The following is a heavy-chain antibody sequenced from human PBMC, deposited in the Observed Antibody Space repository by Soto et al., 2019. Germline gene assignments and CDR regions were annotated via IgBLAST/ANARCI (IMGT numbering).Heavy chain of an antibody. CDR1: GFTFSNYG. CDR3: GRVDRYYAMDV. CDR2: IWYDGRSK. J-gene: IGHJ6*02. V-gene: IGHV3-33*01. Sequence: QVQLVESGGGVVQPGRSLRLSCAASGFTFSNYGLHWVRQAPGKGLEWVADIWYDGRSKNYVDSVKGRFTISRDNSKNTLYLEMNSLRAEDSAVYYCGRVDRYYAMDVWGQGTTVTVSS.